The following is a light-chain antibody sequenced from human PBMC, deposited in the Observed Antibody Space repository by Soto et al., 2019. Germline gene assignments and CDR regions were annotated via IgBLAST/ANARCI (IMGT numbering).Light chain of an antibody. CDR2: DVS. Sequence: QSALTQPASVSGSPGQSITISCTGTSSDVGAYNYVSWYQQHPGKAPKLMIYDVSNRPSGVSNRFSGSKSGSTASLTISGLQAEDEADYYCSSYASRMANVFGTGTKLTV. V-gene: IGLV2-14*01. CDR3: SSYASRMANV. J-gene: IGLJ1*01. CDR1: SSDVGAYNY.